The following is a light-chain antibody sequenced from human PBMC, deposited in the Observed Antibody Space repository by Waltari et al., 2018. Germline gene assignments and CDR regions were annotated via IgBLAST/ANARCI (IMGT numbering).Light chain of an antibody. CDR3: QHYVRVPVT. J-gene: IGKJ1*01. CDR2: GAS. CDR1: QSVGRS. Sequence: ELVLTQSPGTLSLSPGERATLSCRASQSVGRSLAWYQQKPGQAPRLLIYGASSRATGVPDRFSGSGSGTDFSLTISRLEPEDFAVYYGQHYVRVPVTFGQGTKVEIK. V-gene: IGKV3-20*01.